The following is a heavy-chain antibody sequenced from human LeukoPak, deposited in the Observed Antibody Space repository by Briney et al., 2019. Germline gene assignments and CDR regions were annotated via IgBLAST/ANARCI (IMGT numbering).Heavy chain of an antibody. Sequence: GGSLRLSCAASGFTVSSNYMSWVRQAPGKGLEWVSVIYSGGSTYYADSVKGRFTISRDNSKNTLYLQMNSLRAEGTAVYYCARQQLVPRGSDYWGQGTLVTVSS. D-gene: IGHD6-13*01. CDR1: GFTVSSNY. CDR2: IYSGGST. V-gene: IGHV3-66*04. CDR3: ARQQLVPRGSDY. J-gene: IGHJ4*02.